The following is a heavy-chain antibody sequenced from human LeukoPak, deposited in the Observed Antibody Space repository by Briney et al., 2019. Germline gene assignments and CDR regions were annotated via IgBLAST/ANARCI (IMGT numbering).Heavy chain of an antibody. J-gene: IGHJ4*02. CDR3: TTEPGIAAAAPPPFDY. Sequence: KTGGSLRLSCTASGFPFGDYAMSWFRQAPGKGLEWVGFIRSKAYGGTTEYAASVKGRFTISRDDSKSIAYLQMNSLKTEDTAVYYCTTEPGIAAAAPPPFDYWGQGTLVTVSS. D-gene: IGHD6-13*01. CDR1: GFPFGDYA. V-gene: IGHV3-49*05. CDR2: IRSKAYGGTT.